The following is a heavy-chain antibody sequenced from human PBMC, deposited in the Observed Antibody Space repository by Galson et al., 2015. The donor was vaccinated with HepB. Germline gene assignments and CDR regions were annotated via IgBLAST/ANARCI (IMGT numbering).Heavy chain of an antibody. CDR3: ASHNTVHDYASYSDY. D-gene: IGHD4-17*01. J-gene: IGHJ4*02. Sequence: AVKVSCKASGGTFSSYAISWVRQAPGQGLEWMGGFLPVFGSPNYALKFQGRVTITADEFENTAYMEVRSLRSEDTAVYFCASHNTVHDYASYSDYLGQGTLVNVSS. CDR1: GGTFSSYA. CDR2: FLPVFGSP. V-gene: IGHV1-69*13.